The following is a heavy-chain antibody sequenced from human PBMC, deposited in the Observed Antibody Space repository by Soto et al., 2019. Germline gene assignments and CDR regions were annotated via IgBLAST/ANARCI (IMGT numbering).Heavy chain of an antibody. D-gene: IGHD2-2*01. J-gene: IGHJ4*02. CDR1: GFTFSSYT. CDR3: ARDGSGAAANPYFDY. CDR2: ISTSSTYR. V-gene: IGHV3-21*04. Sequence: XESLQLSCAASGFTFSSYTMHWVRQAPGKGLEWVSSISTSSTYRYIADSVTGRFTISRDNAQNSLYLQMTSLRAEDTAVYYCARDGSGAAANPYFDYWGQGTLVTVSS.